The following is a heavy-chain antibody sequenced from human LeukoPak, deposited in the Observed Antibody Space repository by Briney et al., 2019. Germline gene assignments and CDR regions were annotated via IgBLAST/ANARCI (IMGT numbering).Heavy chain of an antibody. D-gene: IGHD3-3*01. CDR2: IYYSGRT. CDR1: GGSISSYY. Sequence: SETLSLTCTVSGGSISSYYWSWIRQPPGKGLEWIGYIYYSGRTNYNPSLKSRVTISVDTSKNQFSLKLSPVTAADTAVYYCASSPYYDFWSGYLPPFDYWGQGTLVTVSS. V-gene: IGHV4-59*01. J-gene: IGHJ4*02. CDR3: ASSPYYDFWSGYLPPFDY.